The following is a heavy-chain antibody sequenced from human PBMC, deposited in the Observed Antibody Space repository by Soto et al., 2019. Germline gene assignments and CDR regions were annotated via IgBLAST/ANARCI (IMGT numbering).Heavy chain of an antibody. Sequence: PGGSLRLSCAASGFTFSSYWMHWVRQAPGKGLVWVSRINTDGSSTNYVDSVKGRFTISRDNAKNTLYLQMNSLGAEDTAVYYCARDVYAPMCAPLDYWGQGNLVTVSS. CDR1: GFTFSSYW. J-gene: IGHJ4*02. CDR3: ARDVYAPMCAPLDY. D-gene: IGHD2-8*01. V-gene: IGHV3-74*01. CDR2: INTDGSST.